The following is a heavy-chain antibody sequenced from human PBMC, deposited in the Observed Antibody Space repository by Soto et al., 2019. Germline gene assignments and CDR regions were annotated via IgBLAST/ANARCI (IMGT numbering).Heavy chain of an antibody. D-gene: IGHD1-26*01. CDR2: ISYSGST. V-gene: IGHV4-61*01. CDR1: VAAVSSGNYY. Sequence: QVQLQESGPELVKPSETLSLTCTVSVAAVSSGNYYWSWIQQPPGKGLECIGYISYSGSTNYNPSLKSRVTIAIDTSKNQFSLKLSSVTAADTAVYYCARGNGSYYAYWGQGTLVTVSS. J-gene: IGHJ4*02. CDR3: ARGNGSYYAY.